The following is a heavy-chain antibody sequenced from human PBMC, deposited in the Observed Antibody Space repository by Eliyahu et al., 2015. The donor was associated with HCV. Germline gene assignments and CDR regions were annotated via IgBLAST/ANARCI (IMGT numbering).Heavy chain of an antibody. V-gene: IGHV4-59*01. J-gene: IGHJ4*02. D-gene: IGHD3-10*01. CDR1: GGSISSYY. CDR2: IYYSGST. Sequence: QVQLQESGPGLVKPSETLSLTCTVSGGSISSYYWSWIRQPPGKGLEWIGYIYYSGSTNYNPSLKSRVTISVDTSKNQFSLKLSSVTAADTAVYYCARANMVRGVIISEDWGQGTLVTVSS. CDR3: ARANMVRGVIISED.